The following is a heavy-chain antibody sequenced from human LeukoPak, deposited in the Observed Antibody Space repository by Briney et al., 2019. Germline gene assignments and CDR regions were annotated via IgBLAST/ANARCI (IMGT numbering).Heavy chain of an antibody. J-gene: IGHJ4*02. CDR2: ISSNGVST. CDR1: GFTFSSDA. V-gene: IGHV3-64D*08. CDR3: VKVPSVAVADIIPSDYFDY. Sequence: PWGSLRLSCSASGFTFSSDAVYWVRQAPGKGLEYVSAISSNGVSTYYADSVKGRFTISRDNSQNTLYLQMSSLRVEDTAVYYCVKVPSVAVADIIPSDYFDYGGQGTLVTVSP. D-gene: IGHD6-19*01.